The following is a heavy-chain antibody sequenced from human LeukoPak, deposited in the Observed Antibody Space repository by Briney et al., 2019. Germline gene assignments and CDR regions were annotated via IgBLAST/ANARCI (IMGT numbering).Heavy chain of an antibody. J-gene: IGHJ4*02. CDR1: GGSFSGYY. CDR2: INHSGST. Sequence: SETLSLTCAVYGGSFSGYYWSWIRQPPGKGLEWIGEINHSGSTNYNPSLKSRVTISVDTSKNQFSLKLSSVTAADTAVYYFAGAPYYYGSGLLDYWGQGTLVTVSS. V-gene: IGHV4-34*01. D-gene: IGHD3-10*01. CDR3: AGAPYYYGSGLLDY.